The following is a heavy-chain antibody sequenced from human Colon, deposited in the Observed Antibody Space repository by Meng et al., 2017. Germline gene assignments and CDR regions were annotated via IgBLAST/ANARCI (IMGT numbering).Heavy chain of an antibody. CDR2: IYYSGST. J-gene: IGHJ5*02. D-gene: IGHD4-17*01. Sequence: QWQVQGSGPGWVPPSQTLSLTFSVSGGSISSGDYYLSWIRQPPGKGLEWIGYIYYSGSTYSNAYLKSRVTISIDRSKNQFSLKLSSVTAADTAVYYCARDRKHYGERGWFDPWGQGTLVTVSS. CDR1: GGSISSGDYY. V-gene: IGHV4-30-4*01. CDR3: ARDRKHYGERGWFDP.